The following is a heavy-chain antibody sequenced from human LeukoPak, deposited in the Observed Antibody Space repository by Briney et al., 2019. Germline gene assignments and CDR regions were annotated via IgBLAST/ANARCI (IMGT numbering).Heavy chain of an antibody. D-gene: IGHD3-10*01. Sequence: GESLQISCKGAGYRFTSYWIGWVRQMPGKGLEWMGIIYPGDSDTRYSPSFQGQVTISADKSISTAYLQWSSLKASDTAMYYCARLVRAPGAFDYWGQGTLVTVSS. CDR2: IYPGDSDT. V-gene: IGHV5-51*01. J-gene: IGHJ4*02. CDR1: GYRFTSYW. CDR3: ARLVRAPGAFDY.